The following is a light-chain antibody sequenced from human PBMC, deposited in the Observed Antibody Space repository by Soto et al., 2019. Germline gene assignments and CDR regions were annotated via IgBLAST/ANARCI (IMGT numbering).Light chain of an antibody. V-gene: IGKV3-20*01. CDR2: GAS. J-gene: IGKJ4*01. CDR3: QQYGSAPLS. Sequence: EVVVTQSPDTLSLSPGERATLSCRASHFVASGYLAWYQQKPGQAPRLLIYGASRRVTGIPDRFSGTGSGTDFTLTISGLEPEDSAVYHCQQYGSAPLSFGGGTKVEIK. CDR1: HFVASGY.